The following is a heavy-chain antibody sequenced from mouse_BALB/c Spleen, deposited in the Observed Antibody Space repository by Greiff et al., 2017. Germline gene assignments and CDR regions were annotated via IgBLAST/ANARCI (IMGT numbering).Heavy chain of an antibody. V-gene: IGHV5-6*01. CDR1: GFTFSSYG. J-gene: IGHJ3*01. Sequence: EVQGVESGGDLVKPGGSLKLSCAASGFTFSSYGMSWVRQTPDKRLEWVATISSGGSYTYYPDSVKGRFTISRDNAKNTLYLQMSSLKSEDTAMYYCARRDDYDWFAYWGQGTLVTVSA. CDR3: ARRDDYDWFAY. D-gene: IGHD2-4*01. CDR2: ISSGGSYT.